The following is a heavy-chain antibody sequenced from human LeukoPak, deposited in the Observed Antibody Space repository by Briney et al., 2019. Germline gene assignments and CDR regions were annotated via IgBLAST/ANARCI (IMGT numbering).Heavy chain of an antibody. CDR2: INPNSGGT. V-gene: IGHV1-2*06. CDR1: GYTFSGYY. Sequence: ASVMVSCASSGYTFSGYYMHWVRQAPGQGLEWMGRINPNSGGTNYAQKFQGGVTITRGTSIRTAYVELSRLRSDDTAVYYCAREVLLWFGELSGLDAFEIWGEGEMVTVSS. D-gene: IGHD3-10*01. CDR3: AREVLLWFGELSGLDAFEI. J-gene: IGHJ3*02.